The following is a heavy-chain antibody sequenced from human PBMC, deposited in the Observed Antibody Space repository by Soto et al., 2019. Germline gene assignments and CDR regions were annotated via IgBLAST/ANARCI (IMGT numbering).Heavy chain of an antibody. D-gene: IGHD3-16*01. Sequence: EVQLVESGGGLVQPGGSLRLSCAASGFTFSSYDMHWVRQATGKDLEWVSAIGTAGDTYYPGSVKGRFTISRENAKNSLYLQMNSLSAGDTAVYYCARANVLWNFDYWGQGTLVTVSS. J-gene: IGHJ4*02. CDR2: IGTAGDT. V-gene: IGHV3-13*01. CDR3: ARANVLWNFDY. CDR1: GFTFSSYD.